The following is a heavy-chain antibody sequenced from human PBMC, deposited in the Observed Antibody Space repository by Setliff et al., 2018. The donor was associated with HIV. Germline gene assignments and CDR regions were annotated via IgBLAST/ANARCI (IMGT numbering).Heavy chain of an antibody. J-gene: IGHJ4*02. Sequence: LSLTCTFSGGSISSSTYYWGWFRQPPGKGLEWIGSFYYSGSTYFSPSLKSRVTISADMSKNQFSLKLSSVTAADTAVYFCARKVGGDFDYWGQGTPVTVSS. CDR1: GGSISSSTYY. V-gene: IGHV4-39*01. D-gene: IGHD2-2*01. CDR2: FYYSGST. CDR3: ARKVGGDFDY.